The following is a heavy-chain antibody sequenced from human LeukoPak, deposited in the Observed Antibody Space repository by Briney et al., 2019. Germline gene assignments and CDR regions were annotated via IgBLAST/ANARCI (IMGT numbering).Heavy chain of an antibody. CDR3: ARGGGYASPIGY. CDR1: GGSISTYY. Sequence: TSETLSLTCTLSGGSISTYYWSWIRQPPGKGLEGIGYIYHSGSTNYNPSLKSRVTISVDTSKNQFSLKLSSVTAADTAVYYCARGGGYASPIGYWGQGALVTVSS. CDR2: IYHSGST. V-gene: IGHV4-59*01. D-gene: IGHD5-12*01. J-gene: IGHJ4*02.